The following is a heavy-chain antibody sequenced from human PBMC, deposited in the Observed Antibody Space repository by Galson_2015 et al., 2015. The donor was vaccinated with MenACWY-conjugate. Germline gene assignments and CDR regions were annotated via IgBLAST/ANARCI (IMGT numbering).Heavy chain of an antibody. Sequence: SLRLSCEASGFTFNNYWMSWVRQVPGKGPEWVANIIQDGSEKYYVDSVRGRFTISRDNAKSSLFLQMNSLRAEDTAVYYCARDLGFYCSHNDCYSPYWGQGTLVTVSS. J-gene: IGHJ4*02. D-gene: IGHD2-15*01. CDR2: IIQDGSEK. CDR1: GFTFNNYW. CDR3: ARDLGFYCSHNDCYSPY. V-gene: IGHV3-7*03.